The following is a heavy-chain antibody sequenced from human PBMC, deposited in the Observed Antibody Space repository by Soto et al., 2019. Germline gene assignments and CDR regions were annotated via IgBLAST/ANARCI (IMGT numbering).Heavy chain of an antibody. CDR1: GFTFSDHY. CDR2: ISNKANSYTT. V-gene: IGHV3-72*01. J-gene: IGHJ4*02. Sequence: EVHLVDSGGGLVQPEGSLRLSCAASGFTFSDHYMDWVRQAPGKGLEWVGRISNKANSYTTEYAASVKGRFTISRDDSRNSLYLQMNSLKTEDTAMYYCTRAGILTTPYYFDYWGQGTLVTVSS. CDR3: TRAGILTTPYYFDY. D-gene: IGHD2-21*01.